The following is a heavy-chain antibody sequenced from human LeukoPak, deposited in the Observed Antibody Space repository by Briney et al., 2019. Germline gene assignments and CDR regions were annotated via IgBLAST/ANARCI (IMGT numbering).Heavy chain of an antibody. Sequence: GGSLRLSCAGSGFPFSTYGMNWVRQAPGKGLEWVSGISPGGGPTYYADSVKGRFTISRDDSKNTLYLQMNNLRAEDTAVYYCAKDGAWLRFDDWGQGILVTVSS. V-gene: IGHV3-23*01. J-gene: IGHJ4*02. CDR3: AKDGAWLRFDD. CDR2: ISPGGGPT. D-gene: IGHD5-12*01. CDR1: GFPFSTYG.